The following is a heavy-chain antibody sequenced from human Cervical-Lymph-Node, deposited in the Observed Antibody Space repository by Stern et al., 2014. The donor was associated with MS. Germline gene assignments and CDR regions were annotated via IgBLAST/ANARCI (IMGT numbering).Heavy chain of an antibody. V-gene: IGHV1-69*01. J-gene: IGHJ3*02. CDR1: GGTFSVYA. CDR2: IIPIIGAA. CDR3: ARDQRHYGSGHYAFDI. Sequence: QVQLVESGAEVKKPGSSVKVSCKASGGTFSVYAFSWVRQAPGQGLEWWGGIIPIIGAANYAQKFQGRVTITADASIKTAYIEVSSLRFEDTAVYYCARDQRHYGSGHYAFDIWGQGTVVTVSS. D-gene: IGHD3-10*01.